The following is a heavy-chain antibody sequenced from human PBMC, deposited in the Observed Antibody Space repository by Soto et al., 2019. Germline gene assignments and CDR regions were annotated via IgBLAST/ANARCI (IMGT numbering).Heavy chain of an antibody. CDR3: ARGGVGSFDY. D-gene: IGHD2-2*03. J-gene: IGHJ4*02. V-gene: IGHV3-74*01. CDR1: EFTFSNYW. CDR2: ITKDGNSL. Sequence: GGSLRLSCVGSEFTFSNYWIHWVGIVPGRGLVWISHITKDGNSLSYAESVEGRFTISRDNAKNTVYLQMNGLRAEDTAVYYCARGGVGSFDYWGQGSLVTVSS.